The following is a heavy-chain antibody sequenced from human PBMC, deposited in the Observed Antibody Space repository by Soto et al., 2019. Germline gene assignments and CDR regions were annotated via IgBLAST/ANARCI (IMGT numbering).Heavy chain of an antibody. V-gene: IGHV3-21*01. CDR1: GFTFSSYS. D-gene: IGHD6-19*01. J-gene: IGHJ3*02. Sequence: GGSLRLSCAASGFTFSSYSMNWVRQATGKGLEWVSSISSSSSYIYYADSVKGRFTISRDNAKNSLYLQMNSLRAEDTAVYYCARESLGSGWYSAFEIWGQGTMVPVSS. CDR3: ARESLGSGWYSAFEI. CDR2: ISSSSSYI.